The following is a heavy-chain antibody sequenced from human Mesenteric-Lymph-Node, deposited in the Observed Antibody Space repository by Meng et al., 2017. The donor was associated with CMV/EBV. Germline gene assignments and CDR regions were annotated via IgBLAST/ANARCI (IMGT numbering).Heavy chain of an antibody. Sequence: DGGSFSGYYWSWIRQPPGKGLEWIGKIDHSGSTSYNPSLKSRVTISVDTSKNQFSLKLSSVTAADTALYYCARRGIVRGHSGFFDLWGRGTLVTVSS. CDR2: IDHSGST. CDR1: GGSFSGYY. D-gene: IGHD3-10*01. V-gene: IGHV4-34*01. J-gene: IGHJ2*01. CDR3: ARRGIVRGHSGFFDL.